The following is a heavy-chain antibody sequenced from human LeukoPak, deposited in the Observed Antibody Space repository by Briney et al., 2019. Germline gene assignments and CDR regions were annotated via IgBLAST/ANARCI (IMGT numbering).Heavy chain of an antibody. D-gene: IGHD6-19*01. CDR3: AKDNGWYDVWFYFDY. J-gene: IGHJ4*02. Sequence: GGSLRLSCAASGFTFSSYGMHWVRQAPGKGLEWEAVIWYDGSNKYYADTVKGRFTISRDNSKNTLYLQMKSLRAEETAVYYCAKDNGWYDVWFYFDYWGQRTLVTVSS. CDR2: IWYDGSNK. V-gene: IGHV3-33*06. CDR1: GFTFSSYG.